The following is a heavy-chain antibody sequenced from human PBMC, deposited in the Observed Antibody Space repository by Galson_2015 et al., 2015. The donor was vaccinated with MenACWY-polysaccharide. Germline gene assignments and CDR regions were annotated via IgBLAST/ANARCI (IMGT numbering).Heavy chain of an antibody. CDR3: ARDPLWDRTVGFDY. Sequence: SLRLSCAGSGFTFSSYAMTWVRQAPGKGLVWISRINSDGTSKTYADSVKGRFTISRDNAKNTLYLQMNSLRAEDTAVYYCARDPLWDRTVGFDYWGQGTLVTVSS. CDR1: GFTFSSYA. V-gene: IGHV3-74*01. CDR2: INSDGTSK. J-gene: IGHJ4*02. D-gene: IGHD3-16*01.